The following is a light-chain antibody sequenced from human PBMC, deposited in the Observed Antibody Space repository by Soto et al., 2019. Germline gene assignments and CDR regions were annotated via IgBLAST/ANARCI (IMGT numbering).Light chain of an antibody. CDR3: QHYNNWPLT. J-gene: IGKJ4*01. V-gene: IGKV3-15*01. CDR1: QSVSID. CDR2: DTS. Sequence: EIVMTQSPDTLSVSPGERATLSCRASQSVSIDLAWYQQKPGQAPRLLIYDTSTRATGIPARFSGSGSGTEFTLTISSLQSGDFAVYYCQHYNNWPLTFGGGTKVDIK.